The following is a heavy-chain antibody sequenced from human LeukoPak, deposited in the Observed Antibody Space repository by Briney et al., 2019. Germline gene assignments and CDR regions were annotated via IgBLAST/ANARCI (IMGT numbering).Heavy chain of an antibody. Sequence: SETLSLTCAVSGGSISSGGYSWSWIRQPPGKGLEWIGYIYHSGSTNYNPSLKSRVTISVDTSKNQFSLKLSSVTAADTAVYYCASSGGSGRRYYYGMDVWGQGTTVTVSS. D-gene: IGHD3-10*01. CDR1: GGSISSGGYS. CDR2: IYHSGST. CDR3: ASSGGSGRRYYYGMDV. V-gene: IGHV4-30-2*01. J-gene: IGHJ6*02.